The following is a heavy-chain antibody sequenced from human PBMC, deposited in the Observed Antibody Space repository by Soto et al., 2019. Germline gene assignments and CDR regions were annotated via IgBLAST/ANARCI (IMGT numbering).Heavy chain of an antibody. D-gene: IGHD2-15*01. CDR2: INAANGNT. CDR3: ASEVDCIGCTCYYSRAYFYYGMDV. V-gene: IGHV1-3*01. CDR1: GYTFTNYA. Sequence: ASVKVSCKASGYTFTNYAMHWVRHAPGQRLEWMGWINAANGNTKYSQKFQGRVTITRDTSASTAFMELSSLRFEDTAVYYCASEVDCIGCTCYYSRAYFYYGMDVWGQGTTVTVSS. J-gene: IGHJ6*02.